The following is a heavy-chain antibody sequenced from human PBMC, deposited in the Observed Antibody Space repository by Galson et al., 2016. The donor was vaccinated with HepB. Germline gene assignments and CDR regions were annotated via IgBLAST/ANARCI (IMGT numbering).Heavy chain of an antibody. CDR3: ARQNKGSDGYNPFDY. CDR1: GYTFTSNF. J-gene: IGHJ4*02. V-gene: IGHV1-46*01. D-gene: IGHD5-24*01. CDR2: VNPSGGGT. Sequence: SVKVSCKASGYTFTSNFMHWVRQAPGQGLEWMGVVNPSGGGTTYAQNFQGRVTMTSDTSTSTVYMQLNSLRSEDTAMYYCARQNKGSDGYNPFDYWGQGALVTVSS.